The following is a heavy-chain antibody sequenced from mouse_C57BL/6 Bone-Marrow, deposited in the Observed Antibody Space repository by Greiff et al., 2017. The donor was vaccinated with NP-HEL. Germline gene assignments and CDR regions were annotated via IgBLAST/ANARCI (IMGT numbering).Heavy chain of an antibody. CDR1: GYTFTSYD. CDR3: ARGGYYGYFDY. V-gene: IGHV1-85*01. D-gene: IGHD2-2*01. CDR2: IYPRDGST. J-gene: IGHJ2*01. Sequence: VKVVESGPELVKPGASVKLSCKASGYTFTSYDINWVKQRPGQGLEWIGWIYPRDGSTKYNEKFKGKATLTVDTSSSTAYMELHSLTSEDSAVYFCARGGYYGYFDYWGQGTTLTVSS.